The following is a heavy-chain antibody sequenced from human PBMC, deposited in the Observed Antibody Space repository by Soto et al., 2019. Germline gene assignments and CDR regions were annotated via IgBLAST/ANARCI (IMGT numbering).Heavy chain of an antibody. D-gene: IGHD2-15*01. CDR2: IYYSGST. J-gene: IGHJ6*03. V-gene: IGHV4-59*01. Sequence: SETLSLTCTVSGGSISSYYWSWIRQPPGKGLEWIGYIYYSGSTNYNPSLKSRVTISVDTSKNQFSLKLSSVTAADTAVYYCARGVGLPYYYYYMDVWGKGTTVTVSS. CDR3: ARGVGLPYYYYYMDV. CDR1: GGSISSYY.